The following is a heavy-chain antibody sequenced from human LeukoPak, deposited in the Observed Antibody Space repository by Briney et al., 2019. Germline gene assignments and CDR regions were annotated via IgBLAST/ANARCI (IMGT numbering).Heavy chain of an antibody. CDR3: ARGPLAYCGGDCVTDFDY. D-gene: IGHD2-21*02. J-gene: IGHJ4*02. V-gene: IGHV1-2*02. CDR2: INPNSGGT. CDR1: GYTFTGYY. Sequence: ASVKVSCKASGYTFTGYYMHWVRQAPGQGLEWMGWINPNSGGTNYAQKFQGRVTMTRDTSISTAYMELSRLRPDDTAVYYCARGPLAYCGGDCVTDFDYWGQGTLVTVSS.